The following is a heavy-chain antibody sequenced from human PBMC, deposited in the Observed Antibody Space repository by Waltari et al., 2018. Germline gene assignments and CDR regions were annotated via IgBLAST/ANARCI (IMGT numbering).Heavy chain of an antibody. CDR1: GYTLTKLS. CDR2: FDPENCEA. V-gene: IGHV1-24*01. D-gene: IGHD5-12*01. Sequence: QVQLVQSGAEVKKPGASVKVSCKLSGYTLTKLSMHWVRQAPGKGLEWMGQFDPENCEASDAQNFQCRVIMTVDTSTDTGYIEVSSLRFDDTAVYFCATDRRDGYNVQYSYGLDVWGQGTTVTVSS. CDR3: ATDRRDGYNVQYSYGLDV. J-gene: IGHJ6*02.